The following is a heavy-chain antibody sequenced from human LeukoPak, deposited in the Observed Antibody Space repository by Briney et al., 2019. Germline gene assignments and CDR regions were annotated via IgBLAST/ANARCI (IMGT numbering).Heavy chain of an antibody. Sequence: SGPTLVKPTQTLTLTCTFSGFSLSTSGVGVGWIRQPPGKALEWLALIYWDDDKRYSPSLKSRLTITKDTSKNQVVLTMTNMDPVDTATYYCAHRRSHSVLRYFDWLPDAFDIWGQGTMVTVSS. CDR3: AHRRSHSVLRYFDWLPDAFDI. J-gene: IGHJ3*02. D-gene: IGHD3-9*01. CDR1: GFSLSTSGVG. V-gene: IGHV2-5*02. CDR2: IYWDDDK.